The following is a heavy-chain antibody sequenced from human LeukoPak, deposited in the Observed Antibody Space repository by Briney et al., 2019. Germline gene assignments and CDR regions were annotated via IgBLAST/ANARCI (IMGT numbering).Heavy chain of an antibody. CDR2: IYYSGRT. CDR3: ASHSWFGELFRSKGFWFDP. D-gene: IGHD3-10*01. V-gene: IGHV4-39*01. J-gene: IGHJ5*02. Sequence: SETLSLTCTVSGGSISSSSYHWGWLRQPPGKGLEWIGSIYYSGRTYSNPSTKTRVTISVDKSKNQFSLKLSSVTAADTAVYYCASHSWFGELFRSKGFWFDPWGQGTLVTVSS. CDR1: GGSISSSSYH.